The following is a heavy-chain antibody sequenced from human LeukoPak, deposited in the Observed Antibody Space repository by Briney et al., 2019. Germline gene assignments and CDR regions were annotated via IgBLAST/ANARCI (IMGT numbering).Heavy chain of an antibody. CDR2: INPNSGGT. Sequence: ASVKVSCKASGYTFTSYGISWVRQAPGQGLERMGWINPNSGGTNYAQKFPGRVTMTRYTSISTAYMELRSLRSDDTAVYCCARAVNKYYDFWSGRTFDPWGQGTLVTVSS. CDR3: ARAVNKYYDFWSGRTFDP. J-gene: IGHJ5*02. D-gene: IGHD3-3*01. V-gene: IGHV1-2*02. CDR1: GYTFTSYG.